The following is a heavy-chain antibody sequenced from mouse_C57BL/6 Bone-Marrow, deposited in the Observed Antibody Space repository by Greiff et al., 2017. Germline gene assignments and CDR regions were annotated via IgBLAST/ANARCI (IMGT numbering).Heavy chain of an antibody. CDR1: GYTFTSYW. J-gene: IGHJ3*01. CDR3: ARVGMGAWFAY. CDR2: IHPNSGST. D-gene: IGHD4-1*01. Sequence: VQLQQPGAELVKPGASVKLSCKASGYTFTSYWMHWVKQRPGQGLEWIGMIHPNSGSTNYNEKFKSKATLTVDKSSSTAYMQLSSLTSEDSAVYYCARVGMGAWFAYWGQGTLVTVSA. V-gene: IGHV1-64*01.